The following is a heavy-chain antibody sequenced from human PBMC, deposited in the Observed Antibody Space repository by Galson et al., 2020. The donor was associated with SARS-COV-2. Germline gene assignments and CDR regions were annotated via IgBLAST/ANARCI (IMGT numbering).Heavy chain of an antibody. CDR3: AVDTATEYYDYYGMGV. V-gene: IGHV3-21*01. Sequence: GESLKISCATSGFTFRSYSKNWVPQAPGKGLEWVPSISSSSYIYHADPGKGRFTISRDNAKNSLYLQMNSLRAEDTAVYYCAVDTATEYYDYYGMGVWGKGTTVTVSS. J-gene: IGHJ6*04. D-gene: IGHD5-18*01. CDR2: ISSSSYI. CDR1: GFTFRSYS.